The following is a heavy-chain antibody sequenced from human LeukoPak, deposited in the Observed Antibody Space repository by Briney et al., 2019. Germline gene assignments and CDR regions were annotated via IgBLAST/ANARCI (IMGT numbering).Heavy chain of an antibody. J-gene: IGHJ4*02. Sequence: PGGSLRLSCAASGFTFSSYAMSWVRQAPGKGLEWVSAISGSGGSTYYADSVKGRFTISRDNSKNTLYLQMDSLRAEDTAVYYCAKRKGYYDSSGYSSYWGQGTLVTVSS. CDR1: GFTFSSYA. CDR3: AKRKGYYDSSGYSSY. D-gene: IGHD3-22*01. V-gene: IGHV3-23*01. CDR2: ISGSGGST.